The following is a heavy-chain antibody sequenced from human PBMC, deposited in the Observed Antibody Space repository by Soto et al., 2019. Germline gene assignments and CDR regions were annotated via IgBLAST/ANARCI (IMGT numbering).Heavy chain of an antibody. J-gene: IGHJ6*02. CDR2: ISYDGSNK. V-gene: IGHV3-30-3*01. Sequence: QVQLVESGGGVVQPGRSLRLSCAASGFTFSSYAMHWVRQAPGKGLEWVAVISYDGSNKYYADSVKGRFTISRDNSKNTLYLQMNSLRAEDTTVYYCARGDELYGSGSLITYYYYYGMDVWGQGTTVTVSS. CDR1: GFTFSSYA. D-gene: IGHD3-10*01. CDR3: ARGDELYGSGSLITYYYYYGMDV.